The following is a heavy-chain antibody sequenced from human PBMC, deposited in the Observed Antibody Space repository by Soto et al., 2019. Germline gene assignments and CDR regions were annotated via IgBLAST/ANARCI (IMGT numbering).Heavy chain of an antibody. CDR1: GGSIISGNFY. V-gene: IGHV4-31*03. CDR2: IYYSGVT. D-gene: IGHD5-12*01. Sequence: QVQLQESGPGLVKPSQTLSLMCTVSGGSIISGNFYWSWIRQYPGKGLEWIGYIYYSGVTYYNPSLKGRVTISLDTSKNQFSLKLSSVTAADTALYYCARDRGGYGDFDYWGQGTLVTVSS. J-gene: IGHJ4*02. CDR3: ARDRGGYGDFDY.